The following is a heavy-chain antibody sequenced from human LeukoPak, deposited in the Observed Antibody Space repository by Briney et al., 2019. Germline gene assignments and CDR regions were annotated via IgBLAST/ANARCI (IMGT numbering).Heavy chain of an antibody. V-gene: IGHV4-61*09. CDR2: FYSSTRT. D-gene: IGHD4-17*01. CDR3: ARCMSELDYGDYAYYYHMDV. CDR1: GDSLTSGSRY. J-gene: IGHJ6*04. Sequence: TSQTLSLTCTVSGDSLTSGSRYWSWIRQPAGKGLEWIGHFYSSTRTTYNPSLESRVTISGDTAKNQFPLKLDSVTAADTAVYFCARCMSELDYGDYAYYYHMDVWGKGTTVTVSS.